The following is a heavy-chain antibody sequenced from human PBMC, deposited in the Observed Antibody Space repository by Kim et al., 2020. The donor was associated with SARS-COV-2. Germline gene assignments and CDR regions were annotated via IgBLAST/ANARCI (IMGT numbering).Heavy chain of an antibody. J-gene: IGHJ4*02. V-gene: IGHV4-4*02. CDR3: ASRVGAVAGTFY. D-gene: IGHD6-19*01. Sequence: NYNPSLKSRVTISVDKSKNQFSLKLSSVTAADTAVYYCASRVGAVAGTFYWGQGTLVTVSS.